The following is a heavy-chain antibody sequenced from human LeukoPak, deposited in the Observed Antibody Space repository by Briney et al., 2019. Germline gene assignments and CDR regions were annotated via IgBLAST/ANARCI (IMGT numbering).Heavy chain of an antibody. CDR2: IYHSGST. Sequence: SETLSLTCTVSGGSISSSSYYWGWIRQPPGKGLEWIGSIYHSGSTYYNPSLKSRVTISVDTSKNQFSLKLSSVTAADTAVYYCAREITVVMSTHPWTNNYFDYWGQGTLVTVSS. J-gene: IGHJ4*02. D-gene: IGHD4-23*01. V-gene: IGHV4-39*07. CDR3: AREITVVMSTHPWTNNYFDY. CDR1: GGSISSSSYY.